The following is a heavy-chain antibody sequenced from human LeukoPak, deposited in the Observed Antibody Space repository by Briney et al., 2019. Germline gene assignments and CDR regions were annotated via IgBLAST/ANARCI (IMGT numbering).Heavy chain of an antibody. J-gene: IGHJ4*02. V-gene: IGHV4-38-2*02. Sequence: PSETLSLTCTVSGYSIRSGYYWGWIRQPPGKGLEWIANVYHNGDTFYNPSLKSRVTISVDTSNNQFSLTLTSVTAADTAVYFCARETSRIIYYWGQGMLVTVSS. CDR2: VYHNGDT. CDR3: ARETSRIIYY. CDR1: GYSIRSGYY.